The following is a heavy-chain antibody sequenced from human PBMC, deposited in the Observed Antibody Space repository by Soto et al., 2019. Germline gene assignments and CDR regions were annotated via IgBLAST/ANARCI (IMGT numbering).Heavy chain of an antibody. CDR1: GYTFSIYA. V-gene: IGHV1-69*13. Sequence: GASVKVSCTSSGYTFSIYAITWVRQAPGQGLEWMGGIIPIFGTANYAQKFQGRVTITADESTSTAYMELSSLRSEDTAVYYCARGAHYDSSGYYGNFDYWGQGTLVTVSS. J-gene: IGHJ4*02. D-gene: IGHD3-22*01. CDR3: ARGAHYDSSGYYGNFDY. CDR2: IIPIFGTA.